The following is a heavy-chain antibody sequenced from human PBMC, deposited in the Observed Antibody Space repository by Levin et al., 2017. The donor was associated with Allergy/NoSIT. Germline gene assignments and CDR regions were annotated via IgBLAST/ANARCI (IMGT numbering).Heavy chain of an antibody. D-gene: IGHD3-22*01. V-gene: IGHV3-48*01. CDR3: ATYLDQYYANSGYRYFDY. CDR2: ISNSAGTT. J-gene: IGHJ4*02. Sequence: GGSLRLSCVGSGYTFSSYSMNWVRQAPGKGPEWLSYISNSAGTTYYADSVKGRFTISRDNAKKSLFLQMNSLRVEDTAVYYCATYLDQYYANSGYRYFDYWGQGTPVTV. CDR1: GYTFSSYS.